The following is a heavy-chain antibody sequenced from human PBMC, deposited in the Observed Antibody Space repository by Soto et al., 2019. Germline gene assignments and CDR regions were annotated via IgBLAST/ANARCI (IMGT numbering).Heavy chain of an antibody. CDR2: IYYSGST. Sequence: PSETLSLTCTVSGGSISSGDYYWSWIRQPPGKGLEWIGYIYYSGSTYYNPSLKSRVTISVYTSKNQFSLKLSSVTAADTAVYYCAREEGATTYLDYWGQGTLVTVSS. V-gene: IGHV4-30-4*01. CDR1: GGSISSGDYY. J-gene: IGHJ4*02. CDR3: AREEGATTYLDY. D-gene: IGHD1-26*01.